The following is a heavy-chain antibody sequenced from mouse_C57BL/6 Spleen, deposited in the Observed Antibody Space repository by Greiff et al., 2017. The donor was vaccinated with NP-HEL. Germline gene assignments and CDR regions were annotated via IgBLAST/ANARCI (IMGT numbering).Heavy chain of an antibody. CDR1: GFTFSDYY. J-gene: IGHJ2*01. D-gene: IGHD2-4*01. V-gene: IGHV5-16*01. CDR2: INYDGSST. Sequence: EVQLQESEGGLVQPGSSMKLSCTASGFTFSDYYMAWVRQVPEKGLEWVANINYDGSSTYYLDSLKSRFIISRDNAKNILYLQMSSLKSEDTATYYCARTYDYGKYYFDYWGQGTTLTVSS. CDR3: ARTYDYGKYYFDY.